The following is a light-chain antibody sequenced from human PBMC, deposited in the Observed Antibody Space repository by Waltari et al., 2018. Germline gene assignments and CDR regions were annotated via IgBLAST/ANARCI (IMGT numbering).Light chain of an antibody. CDR2: GSS. CDR3: QSYDTSLSVV. V-gene: IGLV1-40*01. Sequence: QSVLTQPPSVSGAPGQRVTISCTGSGSNIGAGHDVHWYQQLPRAAPKLPMYGSSTRPLGVPDRFFGSTAGTSASLAITGLQAEDEADYYCQSYDTSLSVVFGGGTKLTVL. CDR1: GSNIGAGHD. J-gene: IGLJ3*02.